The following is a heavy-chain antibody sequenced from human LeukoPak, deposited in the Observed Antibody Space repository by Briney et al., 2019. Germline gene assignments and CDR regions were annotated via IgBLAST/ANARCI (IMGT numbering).Heavy chain of an antibody. CDR3: ARYGFSTVWQGGWHAFDI. CDR1: GDTFTSYY. Sequence: ASVKVSFKASGDTFTSYYMHWVRQAPGQGLEWMGIINPTTGDTTYAQKFQGRLTMTRDMSTSTVYMELSSLTSEDTAVFYCARYGFSTVWQGGWHAFDIWGQGTAVTVSS. V-gene: IGHV1-46*01. CDR2: INPTTGDT. D-gene: IGHD6-13*01. J-gene: IGHJ3*02.